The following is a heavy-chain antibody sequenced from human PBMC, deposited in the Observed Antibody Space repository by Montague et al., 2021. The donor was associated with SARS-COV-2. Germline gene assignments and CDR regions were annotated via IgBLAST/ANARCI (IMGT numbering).Heavy chain of an antibody. Sequence: SETLSLTCTVSGGSITVSRYDWGWIRQPPGKGLEWIGSVHYTGTTSYNASLKSRLTISVDTSENQFSLKMTSVTASDTAVYHCARHRANAGSFDIWGKGTMVTVSS. CDR2: VHYTGTT. J-gene: IGHJ3*02. V-gene: IGHV4-39*01. CDR1: GGSITVSRYD. CDR3: ARHRANAGSFDI. D-gene: IGHD1-1*01.